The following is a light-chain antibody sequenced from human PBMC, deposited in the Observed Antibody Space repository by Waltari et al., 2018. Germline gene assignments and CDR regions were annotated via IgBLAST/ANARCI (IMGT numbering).Light chain of an antibody. Sequence: EIVLTQSPATLSVSPGERATLSCRASQSVSSSLAWYQQKPGQAPRLLVYGSSTRATGSPARFSGSESGTEFTLSISSLQSEDFAVYYCKQYNHWWAFGRGTKVEIK. CDR3: KQYNHWWA. CDR2: GSS. J-gene: IGKJ1*01. V-gene: IGKV3-15*01. CDR1: QSVSSS.